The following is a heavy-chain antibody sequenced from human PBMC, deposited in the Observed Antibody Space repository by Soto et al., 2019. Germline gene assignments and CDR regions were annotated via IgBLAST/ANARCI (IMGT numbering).Heavy chain of an antibody. CDR2: IPGSATTT. V-gene: IGHV3-48*03. CDR1: GLTFSRYE. Sequence: EVKLMESGGGLVQPGGSLRLSCAASGLTFSRYEMNWVRQAPGKGLEWIAYIPGSATTTFYADSVKGRFTISRDNAKNALLLQLNGLCAEDTAVYDCATTSGGGGAFDFWGQGTIVTVSS. J-gene: IGHJ3*01. D-gene: IGHD1-26*01. CDR3: ATTSGGGGAFDF.